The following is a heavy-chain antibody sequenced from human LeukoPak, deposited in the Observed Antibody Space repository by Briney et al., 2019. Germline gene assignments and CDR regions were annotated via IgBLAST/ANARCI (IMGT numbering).Heavy chain of an antibody. D-gene: IGHD2-2*02. V-gene: IGHV3-21*01. CDR3: ARGLEPAAIRVPYDY. Sequence: GGSLRLSCAASGFTFSSYSMNWVRQAPGKGLEWVSSISSSSSYIYYADSVKGRLTISRDNAKNSLYLQMNSLRAEDTAVYYCARGLEPAAIRVPYDYWGQGTLVTVSS. J-gene: IGHJ4*02. CDR1: GFTFSSYS. CDR2: ISSSSSYI.